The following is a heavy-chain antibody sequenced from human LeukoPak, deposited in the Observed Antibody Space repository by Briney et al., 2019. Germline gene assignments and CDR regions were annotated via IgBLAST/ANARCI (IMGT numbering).Heavy chain of an antibody. D-gene: IGHD6-19*01. V-gene: IGHV3-53*01. CDR1: GFTVSTNY. Sequence: GGSLRLSCAASGFTVSTNYMNWVRQAPGKGLEWVSTIHGAGTTTFFADSVKGRFTISRDNSKNILYLQMNSLRAEDTAVYFCVKEVDSSFDYWGQGTLVTVSS. CDR3: VKEVDSSFDY. CDR2: IHGAGTTT. J-gene: IGHJ4*02.